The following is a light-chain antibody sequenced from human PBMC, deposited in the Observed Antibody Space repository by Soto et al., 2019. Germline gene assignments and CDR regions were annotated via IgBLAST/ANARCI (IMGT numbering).Light chain of an antibody. CDR1: PSVSSSN. V-gene: IGKV3-20*01. Sequence: EIVLTQSPGTLSLSPGERATLSCRASPSVSSSNLAWYRQKPGQAPRLLIYGASSRATGIPDRFSGSGSGTDFTLTISRLEPEDVAVYYCQQFGSSPQTFGQGTKVDI. J-gene: IGKJ1*01. CDR3: QQFGSSPQT. CDR2: GAS.